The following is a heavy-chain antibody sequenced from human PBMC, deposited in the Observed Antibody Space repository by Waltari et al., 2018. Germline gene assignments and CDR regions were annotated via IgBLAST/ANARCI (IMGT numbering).Heavy chain of an antibody. CDR2: IYSGGDT. J-gene: IGHJ3*02. CDR1: GFRVSNNY. Sequence: EVQLVESGGGLIQPGGSLRLSCEASGFRVSNNYLGWVRQAPGKGLEWVSVIYSGGDTYDADAVRGRFTISRDTSQNTVYLQMHSLRVDDTALYYCAKWTGGSLGAFDNWGQGTMVTVSS. D-gene: IGHD7-27*01. V-gene: IGHV3-53*01. CDR3: AKWTGGSLGAFDN.